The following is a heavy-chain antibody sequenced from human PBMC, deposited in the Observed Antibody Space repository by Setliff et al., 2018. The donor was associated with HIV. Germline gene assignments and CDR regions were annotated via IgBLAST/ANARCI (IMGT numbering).Heavy chain of an antibody. CDR2: IGVNDVRI. V-gene: IGHV3-11*04. D-gene: IGHD3-3*02. J-gene: IGHJ4*02. CDR1: GYSFTDYW. Sequence: GESLKISCKGSGYSFTDYWIGWVRQMPGKGLEWLSFIGVNDVRIDHADSVKGRFTISGDKAKSLIYLQMNNLRAEDTAIYYCVRDHLWAFDSWGQGTLVTVSS. CDR3: VRDHLWAFDS.